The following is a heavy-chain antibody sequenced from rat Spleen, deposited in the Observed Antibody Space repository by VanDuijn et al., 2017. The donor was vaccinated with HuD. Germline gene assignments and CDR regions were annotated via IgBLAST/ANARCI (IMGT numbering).Heavy chain of an antibody. J-gene: IGHJ2*01. D-gene: IGHD5-1*01. CDR2: ISYDGSDT. CDR3: ARHSNWGFDY. Sequence: EVQLVESGGGLVQPGRSLKLSCSASGFTFSDYYMAWVRQAPTKGLEWVATISYDGSDTYYRDSVKGRFPISRDNAKSTLYLQMDSLRSEDTATYYCARHSNWGFDYWGQGVMVTVSS. V-gene: IGHV5-7*01. CDR1: GFTFSDYY.